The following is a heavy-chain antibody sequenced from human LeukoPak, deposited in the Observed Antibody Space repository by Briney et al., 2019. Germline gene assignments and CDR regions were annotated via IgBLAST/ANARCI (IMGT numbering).Heavy chain of an antibody. CDR1: GFTFSSYS. V-gene: IGHV3-74*01. D-gene: IGHD4-17*01. Sequence: GGSPRLSCAASGFTFSSYSMNWVRQAPGKGLMWVSRINTHGNITSYADSVKGRFTISRDNVKNVVYLQMNSLRGEDTAVYYCTVTTGFYWGQGTLVSVSS. J-gene: IGHJ4*02. CDR2: INTHGNIT. CDR3: TVTTGFY.